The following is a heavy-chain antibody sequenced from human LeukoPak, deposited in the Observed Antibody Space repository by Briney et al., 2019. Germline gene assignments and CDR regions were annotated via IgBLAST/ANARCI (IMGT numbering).Heavy chain of an antibody. CDR2: ISSSSSYI. D-gene: IGHD3-22*01. CDR3: ARDYRRYYYDSSGYYPGDY. V-gene: IGHV3-11*06. J-gene: IGHJ4*02. CDR1: GFTFSDYY. Sequence: GGSLRLSCAASGFTFSDYYMSWIRQAPGKGLEWVSSISSSSSYIYYADSVKGRFTISRDNAKNSLYLQMNSLRAEDTAVYYCARDYRRYYYDSSGYYPGDYWGQGTLVTVSS.